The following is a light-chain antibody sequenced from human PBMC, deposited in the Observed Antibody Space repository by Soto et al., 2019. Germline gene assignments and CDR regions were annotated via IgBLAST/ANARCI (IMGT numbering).Light chain of an antibody. CDR2: INYGGTH. CDR3: QSLGTGIQV. V-gene: IGLV4-69*01. CDR1: SGYSTYA. J-gene: IGLJ3*02. Sequence: QAVVTQSPSASASLGASVKLTCTLSSGYSTYAIAWHQQQSEKGPRFLMKINYGGTHSKGDGFFDRFSGSSSGAERHLTISSLQSEDEADYYCQSLGTGIQVFGGGTKLTVL.